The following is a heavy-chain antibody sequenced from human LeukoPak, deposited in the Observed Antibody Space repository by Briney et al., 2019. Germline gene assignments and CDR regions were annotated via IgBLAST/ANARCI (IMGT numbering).Heavy chain of an antibody. V-gene: IGHV5-51*01. J-gene: IGHJ6*02. D-gene: IGHD6-19*01. CDR2: IYPGDSDT. CDR1: GYSFTSYW. CDR3: ARGPYSSGWYVGYYYYYYGMDV. Sequence: GESLKISCKGSGYSFTSYWIGWVRQMPGKGLEWMGIIYPGDSDTRYSPSFQGQVTISADKSISTAYLQWSSLKASDTAMYYCARGPYSSGWYVGYYYYYYGMDVWGQGTTVTVSS.